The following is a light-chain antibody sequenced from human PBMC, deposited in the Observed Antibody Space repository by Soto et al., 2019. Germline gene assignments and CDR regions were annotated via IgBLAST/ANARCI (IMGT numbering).Light chain of an antibody. Sequence: DIQMTQSPSSLSASVGDRVTITCRARQNINSYLNWYQQKPGKAPKLLIYAASSLQSGVPSRFSGSGSGTDFILTVSSLQPEDFATYYCHQSYDIPTFGQGTRLEIK. CDR3: HQSYDIPT. V-gene: IGKV1-39*01. CDR1: QNINSY. J-gene: IGKJ5*01. CDR2: AAS.